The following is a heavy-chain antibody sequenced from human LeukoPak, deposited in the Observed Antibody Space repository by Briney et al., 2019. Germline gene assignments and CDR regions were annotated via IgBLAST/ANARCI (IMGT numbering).Heavy chain of an antibody. J-gene: IGHJ6*02. D-gene: IGHD3-22*01. Sequence: SETLSLTCAVYGGSFSGYYWSWIRQPPGKGLEWIGEINHSGSTNYNPSLKSRVTISVDKSKNPFPLTLSSVTGVDTAVYYCARGLHDYYDSSGYDYYYYNGMDVWGQGPRSPSP. CDR2: INHSGST. CDR3: ARGLHDYYDSSGYDYYYYNGMDV. V-gene: IGHV4-34*01. CDR1: GGSFSGYY.